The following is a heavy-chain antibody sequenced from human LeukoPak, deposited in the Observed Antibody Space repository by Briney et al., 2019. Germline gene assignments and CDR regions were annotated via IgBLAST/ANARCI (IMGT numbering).Heavy chain of an antibody. V-gene: IGHV4-39*07. CDR2: IYYSGST. D-gene: IGHD2-2*01. J-gene: IGHJ6*03. CDR3: ARGLYCSSTSCFEDRKALGYMDV. Sequence: PSETLSLTCTVSGGSISSSSYYWGWIRQPPGKGLEWIGSIYYSGSTYYNPSLKSRVTISVDTSKNQFSLKLSSVTAADTAVYYCARGLYCSSTSCFEDRKALGYMDVWGKGTTVTVSS. CDR1: GGSISSSSYY.